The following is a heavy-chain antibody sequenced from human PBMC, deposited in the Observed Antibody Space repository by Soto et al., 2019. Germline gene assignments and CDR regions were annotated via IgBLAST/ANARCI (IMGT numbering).Heavy chain of an antibody. Sequence: DTLSLTCTVSGASIRSSDYYWAWIRQPPGKGLEWIGSIYYTGSTYYTPSLKSRVSISADTSKNQFSLKLTSVTAADTAVYHCVSGGRWETPQDYWGQGTLVTVS. CDR2: IYYTGST. J-gene: IGHJ4*02. CDR3: VSGGRWETPQDY. V-gene: IGHV4-39*01. D-gene: IGHD1-26*01. CDR1: GASIRSSDYY.